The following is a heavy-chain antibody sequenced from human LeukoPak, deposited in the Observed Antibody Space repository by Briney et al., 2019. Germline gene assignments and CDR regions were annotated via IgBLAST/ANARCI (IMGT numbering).Heavy chain of an antibody. CDR2: INPSGGST. CDR1: GYTFTSYY. Sequence: ASVKVSCKASGYTFTSYYMHWVRQAPGQGLEWMGIINPSGGSTSYAQKFQGRVTMTRDTSTSTVYIELSSLRSEDTAVYYCARDDEFGSSWSYFDYWGQGTLVTVSS. D-gene: IGHD6-13*01. V-gene: IGHV1-46*01. J-gene: IGHJ4*02. CDR3: ARDDEFGSSWSYFDY.